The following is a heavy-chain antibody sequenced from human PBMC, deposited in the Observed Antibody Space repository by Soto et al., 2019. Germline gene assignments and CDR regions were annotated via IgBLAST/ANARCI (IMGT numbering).Heavy chain of an antibody. D-gene: IGHD3-10*01. CDR2: IIPILGIA. CDR3: ARGRYYGSGSYLPIDY. Sequence: QVQLVQSGAEVKKPGSSVKVSCKASGGTFSSYTISWVRQAPGQGLEWMGRIIPILGIANYAQKFQGRVTITADKSTSTAYMELSSLRSEDTAVYYCARGRYYGSGSYLPIDYWGQGTLVTVSS. V-gene: IGHV1-69*02. CDR1: GGTFSSYT. J-gene: IGHJ4*02.